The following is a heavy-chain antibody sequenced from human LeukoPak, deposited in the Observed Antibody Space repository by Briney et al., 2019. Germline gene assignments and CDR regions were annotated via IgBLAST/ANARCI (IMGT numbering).Heavy chain of an antibody. CDR1: GFTFSSYA. V-gene: IGHV3-30*04. J-gene: IGHJ4*02. CDR2: ISYDGSNK. Sequence: GGSLRLSCAASGFTFSSYAMHWVRQAPGKGLEWVAVISYDGSNKYYADSVKGRFTISRDNSKNTLYLQMNSLRAEDTAVYYCARFFGNTVADDYWGQGTLVTVSS. CDR3: ARFFGNTVADDY. D-gene: IGHD6-19*01.